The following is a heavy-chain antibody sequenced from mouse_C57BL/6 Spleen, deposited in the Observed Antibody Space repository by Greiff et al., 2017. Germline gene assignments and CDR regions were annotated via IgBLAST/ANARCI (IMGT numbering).Heavy chain of an antibody. CDR2: INPSTGGT. J-gene: IGHJ2*01. CDR3: ARSGFDY. Sequence: VQLKHSGPELVKPGASVKISCKASGYSFTGYYMNWVKQSPEKSLEWIGEINPSTGGTTYNQKFKAKATLTVDKSSSTAYMQLKSLTSEDSAVYYCARSGFDYWGQGTTLTVSS. CDR1: GYSFTGYY. V-gene: IGHV1-42*01.